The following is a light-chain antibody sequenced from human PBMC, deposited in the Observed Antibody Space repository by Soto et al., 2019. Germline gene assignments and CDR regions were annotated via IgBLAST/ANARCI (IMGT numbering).Light chain of an antibody. Sequence: QSALTQPASVSGSPGQSITISCTGTSSDIGGYKYVSWYQQHPGIAPQLMIYEVSNRPSGVSNRFSGSKSGNTASLTISGLQAEDEADYYCCSYTRRSTRVFGGGTKVTVL. CDR2: EVS. CDR1: SSDIGGYKY. V-gene: IGLV2-14*01. CDR3: CSYTRRSTRV. J-gene: IGLJ2*01.